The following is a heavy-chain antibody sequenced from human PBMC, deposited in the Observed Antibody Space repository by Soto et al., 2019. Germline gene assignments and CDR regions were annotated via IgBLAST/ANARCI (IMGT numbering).Heavy chain of an antibody. D-gene: IGHD2-2*01. V-gene: IGHV4-34*01. CDR3: AVVPAAMGWFDP. CDR2: INHSGST. CDR1: GGSFSGYY. J-gene: IGHJ5*02. Sequence: SETLSLTCAVYGGSFSGYYWSWIRQPPGKGLEWIGEINHSGSTNYNPSLKSRVTISVDTSKNQFSLKLSSVTAADTAVYYCAVVPAAMGWFDPWGQGTLVTVSS.